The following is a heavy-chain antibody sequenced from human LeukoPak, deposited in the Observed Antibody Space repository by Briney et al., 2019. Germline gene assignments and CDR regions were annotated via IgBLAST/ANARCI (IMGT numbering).Heavy chain of an antibody. Sequence: QSGGSLRLSCAASGFTFSSYAMSWVRQAPGKGLEWVSAISGSGGSTYYADSVKGRFTISRDNAKNSLYLQMNSLRAEDTAVYYCARDESGSYYFDYWGQGTLVTVSS. D-gene: IGHD1-26*01. J-gene: IGHJ4*02. CDR2: ISGSGGST. CDR1: GFTFSSYA. CDR3: ARDESGSYYFDY. V-gene: IGHV3-23*01.